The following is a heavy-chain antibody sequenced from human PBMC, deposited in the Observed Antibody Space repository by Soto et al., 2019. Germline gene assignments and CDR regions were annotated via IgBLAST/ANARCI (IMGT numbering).Heavy chain of an antibody. CDR1: GFTFSSYW. CDR3: ARDTFYYGSGTRYFDY. Sequence: GGSLRLSCAASGFTFSSYWMSWVRQAPGKGLEWVASIKQDGSEKYYVDSVKGRFTISRDNAKNSLYLQMNSLRAEDTAVYYCARDTFYYGSGTRYFDYWGQGTLVTVSS. J-gene: IGHJ4*02. CDR2: IKQDGSEK. V-gene: IGHV3-7*01. D-gene: IGHD3-10*01.